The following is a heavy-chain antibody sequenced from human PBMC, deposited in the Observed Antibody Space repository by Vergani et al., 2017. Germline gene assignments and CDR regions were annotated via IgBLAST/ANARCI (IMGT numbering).Heavy chain of an antibody. D-gene: IGHD3-9*01. V-gene: IGHV1-46*01. J-gene: IGHJ4*02. CDR2: INPSGGST. CDR1: GYTFTSYY. CDR3: ARDGYYDILTGYESQNSGWHGSYFDY. Sequence: QVQLVQSGAEVKKPGASVKVSCKASGYTFTSYYMHWVRQAPGQGLEWMGIINPSGGSTSYAQKFQGRVTMTRDTSTSTVYMELSSLRSEDTAVYYCARDGYYDILTGYESQNSGWHGSYFDYWGQGTLVTVSS.